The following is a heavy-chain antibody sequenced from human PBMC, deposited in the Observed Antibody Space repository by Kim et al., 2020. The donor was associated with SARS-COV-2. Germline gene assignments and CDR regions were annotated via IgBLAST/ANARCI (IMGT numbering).Heavy chain of an antibody. CDR2: ISSSSSTI. V-gene: IGHV3-48*02. Sequence: GGSLRLSCAASGFTFSSYSMNWVRQAPGKGLEWVSYISSSSSTIYYADSVKGRFTISRDNAKNSLYLQMNSLRDEDTAVYYCARDTISVAAAGDDAFDIWGQGTMVTVSS. J-gene: IGHJ3*02. D-gene: IGHD6-13*01. CDR3: ARDTISVAAAGDDAFDI. CDR1: GFTFSSYS.